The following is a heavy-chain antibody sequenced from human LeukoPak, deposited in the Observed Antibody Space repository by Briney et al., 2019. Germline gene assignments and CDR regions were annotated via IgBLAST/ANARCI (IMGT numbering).Heavy chain of an antibody. D-gene: IGHD3-10*01. V-gene: IGHV1-69*06. CDR2: IIPIFGTA. Sequence: ASVKVSCKASGGTFSSYAISWVRQAPGQGLEWMGGIIPIFGTANYAQKFQGRVAITADKSTSTAYMELSSLRSEDTAVYYCAGRYGSGAYWGQGTLVTVSS. J-gene: IGHJ4*02. CDR1: GGTFSSYA. CDR3: AGRYGSGAY.